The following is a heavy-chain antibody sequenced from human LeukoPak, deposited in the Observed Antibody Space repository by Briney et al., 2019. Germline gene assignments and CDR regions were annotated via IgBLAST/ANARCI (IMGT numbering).Heavy chain of an antibody. J-gene: IGHJ4*02. V-gene: IGHV5-51*01. CDR2: IYSGDSHT. Sequence: GESLKISCKGSGYSFTYWIGWVRQMPGKGLEWMGIIYSGDSHTKYSPSFQGRVTISADKSISTAYLQWSSLEASDTAMYYCASARHGDYVWDYWGQGALVTVSS. CDR3: ASARHGDYVWDY. D-gene: IGHD4-17*01. CDR1: GYSFTYW.